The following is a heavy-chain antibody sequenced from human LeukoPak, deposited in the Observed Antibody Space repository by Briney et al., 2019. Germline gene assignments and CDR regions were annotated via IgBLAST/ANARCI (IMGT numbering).Heavy chain of an antibody. J-gene: IGHJ5*02. V-gene: IGHV4-59*08. CDR3: ARLLSVAGRYNWFDP. D-gene: IGHD6-19*01. Sequence: SETLSLTCTVSGGSISSYYWSWIRQPPGKGLEWIGYVYYSGSTNYNPSLKSRVTISVDTSKNQFSLKLSSVTAADTAVYCCARLLSVAGRYNWFDPWGQGTLVTVSS. CDR2: VYYSGST. CDR1: GGSISSYY.